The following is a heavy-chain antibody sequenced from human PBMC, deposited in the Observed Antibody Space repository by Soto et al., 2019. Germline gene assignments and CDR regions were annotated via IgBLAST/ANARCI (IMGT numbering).Heavy chain of an antibody. CDR2: IKQDGSEK. Sequence: GGSLRLSCAASGFTFSSYWMSWVRQAPGKGLDWVANIKQDGSEKNYVDSVRGRFIISRDNAKNSLYLQMNSLRAEDTAVYYCAKEGEYYYDSSGYYSYGMDVWGQGTTVTVSS. D-gene: IGHD3-22*01. J-gene: IGHJ6*02. CDR1: GFTFSSYW. CDR3: AKEGEYYYDSSGYYSYGMDV. V-gene: IGHV3-7*01.